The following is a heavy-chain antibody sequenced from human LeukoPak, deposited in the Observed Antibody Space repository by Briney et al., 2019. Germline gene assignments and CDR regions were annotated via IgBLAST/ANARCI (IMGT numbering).Heavy chain of an antibody. D-gene: IGHD6-19*01. J-gene: IGHJ4*02. V-gene: IGHV4-59*01. CDR1: GGSIGSYY. Sequence: SETLSLTCTVSGGSIGSYYWNWIRQAPGKGLEWIGYIHYSGSTNHNSSLKSRVTISVDTSKNQYSLKLSSVTAADTAVYYCARDGVAGGFGYWGQGTLVTVSS. CDR2: IHYSGST. CDR3: ARDGVAGGFGY.